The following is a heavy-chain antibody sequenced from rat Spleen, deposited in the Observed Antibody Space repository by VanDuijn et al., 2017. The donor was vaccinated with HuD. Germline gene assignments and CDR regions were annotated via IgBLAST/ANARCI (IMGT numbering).Heavy chain of an antibody. CDR2: IWGDGST. CDR1: GFSLTSYN. CDR3: ARGTTTFAY. V-gene: IGHV2-30*01. Sequence: QVQLKESGPGLVQPSQTLSLTCTVSGFSLTSYNVHWVRQPPGKGLEWMGVIWGDGSTAYNSALKSRLSISRDTSKSQVFLKMSSLKTEDTATYYCARGTTTFAYWGQGTLVTVSS. J-gene: IGHJ3*01. D-gene: IGHD1-5*01.